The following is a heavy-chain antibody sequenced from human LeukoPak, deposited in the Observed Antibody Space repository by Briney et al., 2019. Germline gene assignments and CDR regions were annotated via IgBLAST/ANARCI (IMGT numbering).Heavy chain of an antibody. CDR1: GFTFSHYA. CDR2: ISYDGRNK. V-gene: IGHV3-30*04. Sequence: PGGSLRLSCAASGFTFSHYAMHWVRQAPGKGLEWVAVISYDGRNKYYADSVKGRFTISRDNSKNTLYLQMNNLRAEDTAVYYCARDGQLYYYGSGSYGDYWGQGTLVTVSS. D-gene: IGHD3-10*01. J-gene: IGHJ4*02. CDR3: ARDGQLYYYGSGSYGDY.